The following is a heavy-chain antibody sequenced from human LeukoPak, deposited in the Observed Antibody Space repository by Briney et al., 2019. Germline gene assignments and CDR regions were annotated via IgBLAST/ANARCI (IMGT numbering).Heavy chain of an antibody. V-gene: IGHV3-30*04. CDR2: ISYDGSNK. J-gene: IGHJ4*02. D-gene: IGHD3-22*01. Sequence: AGSLRLSCAASGFTFSSYAMHWVRQAPGKGLEWVAVISYDGSNKYYADSVKGRFTISRDNSKSTLYLQMNSLRAEDTAVYYCAREAYYDSRGYYPHWGQGTLVTVSS. CDR1: GFTFSSYA. CDR3: AREAYYDSRGYYPH.